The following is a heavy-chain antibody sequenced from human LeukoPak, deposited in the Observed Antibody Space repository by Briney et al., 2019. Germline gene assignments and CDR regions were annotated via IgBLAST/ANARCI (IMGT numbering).Heavy chain of an antibody. CDR2: INPNSGGT. V-gene: IGHV1-2*02. Sequence: RASVKVSCKASGYTFTGYYMHWVRQAPGQGLEWMGWINPNSGGTNYAQKFQGRVTMIRDTSISTAYMELSRLRSDDTAVYYCARDHHTDLVVVIDYWGQGTLVTVSS. D-gene: IGHD3-22*01. CDR1: GYTFTGYY. J-gene: IGHJ4*02. CDR3: ARDHHTDLVVVIDY.